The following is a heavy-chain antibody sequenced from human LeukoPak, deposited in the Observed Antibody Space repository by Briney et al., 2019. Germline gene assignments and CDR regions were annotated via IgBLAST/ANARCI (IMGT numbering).Heavy chain of an antibody. CDR2: ISGSGGST. D-gene: IGHD5-18*01. V-gene: IGHV3-23*01. J-gene: IGHJ4*02. CDR3: AKETGGNSYGYLYDY. CDR1: GFTFSSYA. Sequence: GGSLILSCAASGFTFSSYAMSWVRQAPGKGLEWVSAISGSGGSTYYADSVKGRFTISRDNSKNTLYLQMNSLGAEDTAVYYCAKETGGNSYGYLYDYWGQGTLVTVSS.